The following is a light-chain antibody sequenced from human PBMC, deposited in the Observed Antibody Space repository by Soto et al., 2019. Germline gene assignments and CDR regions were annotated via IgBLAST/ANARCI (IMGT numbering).Light chain of an antibody. CDR3: QQTYNLPPT. V-gene: IGKV1-39*01. Sequence: DIQLTQSPSSLSASVGDRVSITCRTSQTISSYLNWYHHRPGQAPKLLIYSISNLQSGVPSRFSGGGTGTEFTLTISGLQPEDFGSYSCQQTYNLPPTFGGGPRVQIK. CDR1: QTISSY. J-gene: IGKJ4*01. CDR2: SIS.